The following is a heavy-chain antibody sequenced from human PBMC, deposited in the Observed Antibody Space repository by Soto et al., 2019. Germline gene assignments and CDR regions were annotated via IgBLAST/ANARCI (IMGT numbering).Heavy chain of an antibody. CDR3: ARDGTDLGYCSGGSCYRFDY. Sequence: SETLSLTCAVSGGSISSSNWWSWVRQPPGKGLEWIGEIYHSGSTNYNPSLKSRVTISVDKSKNQFSLKLSSVTAADTAVYYCARDGTDLGYCSGGSCYRFDYWGQGTLVTVSS. CDR1: GGSISSSNW. J-gene: IGHJ4*02. V-gene: IGHV4-4*02. D-gene: IGHD2-15*01. CDR2: IYHSGST.